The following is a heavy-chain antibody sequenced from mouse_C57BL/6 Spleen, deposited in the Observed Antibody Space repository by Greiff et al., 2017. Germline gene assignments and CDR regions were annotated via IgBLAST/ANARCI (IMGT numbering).Heavy chain of an antibody. J-gene: IGHJ3*01. V-gene: IGHV1-64*01. CDR1: GYTFTSYW. CDR2: IHPNSGST. Sequence: QVQLQQPGAELVKPGASVKLSCKASGYTFTSYWMHWVKQRPGQGLEWIGMIHPNSGSTNYNEKFKSKATLTVDKSSSTAYMQLSSLTSEYSAVYCCASEGVTTRFAYWGQGTLVTVSA. D-gene: IGHD2-2*01. CDR3: ASEGVTTRFAY.